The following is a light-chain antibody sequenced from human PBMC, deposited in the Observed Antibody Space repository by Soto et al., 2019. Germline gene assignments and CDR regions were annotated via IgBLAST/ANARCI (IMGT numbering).Light chain of an antibody. CDR3: CSYAGTDVV. CDR1: SSDFGGYNY. Sequence: QSALTQPRSVSGSPGQSVTISCTGTSSDFGGYNYVSWYQQHPGKAPKLMIYDVSKRPSGVPDRFSGSKSGNTASLTISGLQDEDEADYYCCSYAGTDVVVGGGTKLTVL. J-gene: IGLJ2*01. CDR2: DVS. V-gene: IGLV2-11*01.